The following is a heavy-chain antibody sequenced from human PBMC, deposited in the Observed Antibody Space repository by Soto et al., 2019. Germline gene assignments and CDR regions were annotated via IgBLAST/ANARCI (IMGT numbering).Heavy chain of an antibody. D-gene: IGHD7-27*01. CDR3: AKEIEAGRALGYYFDY. CDR2: ISWNSGSI. J-gene: IGHJ4*02. V-gene: IGHV3-9*01. CDR1: GFTFDDYA. Sequence: GGSLRLSCAASGFTFDDYAMHWVRQAPGKGLEWVSGISWNSGSIGYADSVKGRFTISRDNAKNSLYLQMNSLRAEDTALYYCAKEIEAGRALGYYFDYWGQGTLVTVSS.